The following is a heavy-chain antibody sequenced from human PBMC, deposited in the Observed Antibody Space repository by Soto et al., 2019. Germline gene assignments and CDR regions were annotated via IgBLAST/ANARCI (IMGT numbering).Heavy chain of an antibody. CDR2: IYSTGST. CDR3: AREIEMAVLVDS. D-gene: IGHD2-8*02. Sequence: PSETLSLTCTVSGASVSTGSYYWSWIRQPPGKGLEWIGYIYSTGSTNYNPSLKSRVTISVDTSKNQFSLKLSSVTAADTAVYYCAREIEMAVLVDSWGQGTLVTVSS. J-gene: IGHJ4*02. V-gene: IGHV4-61*01. CDR1: GASVSTGSYY.